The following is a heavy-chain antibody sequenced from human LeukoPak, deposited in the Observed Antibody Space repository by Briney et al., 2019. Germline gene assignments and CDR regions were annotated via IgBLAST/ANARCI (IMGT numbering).Heavy chain of an antibody. Sequence: GGSLRLSCAASGFTFSDYEMNWVRQAPGKGLEWISHIGGSGSTIYYADSVKGRFTISRDNAKHSLYLQMNSLRAEDTSVYYCARDLDDAAAGPLWGQGTLVTVSS. J-gene: IGHJ4*02. CDR3: ARDLDDAAAGPL. CDR2: IGGSGSTI. V-gene: IGHV3-48*03. CDR1: GFTFSDYE. D-gene: IGHD6-13*01.